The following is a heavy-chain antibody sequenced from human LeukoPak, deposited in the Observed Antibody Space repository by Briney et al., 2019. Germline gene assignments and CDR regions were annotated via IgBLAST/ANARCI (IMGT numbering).Heavy chain of an antibody. CDR2: IGGKAKSYAT. CDR3: TTYTSGHY. CDR1: GFSFSDCD. V-gene: IGHV3-73*01. J-gene: IGHJ4*02. Sequence: RPGGSLKLSCAASGFSFSDCDMHWVRQASGKGLEWVGRIGGKAKSYATAYAASVKGRFTISRDFSKNTAYLQMKSLKTEDTAVYYCTTYTSGHYWGQGTLVTVSS. D-gene: IGHD3-22*01.